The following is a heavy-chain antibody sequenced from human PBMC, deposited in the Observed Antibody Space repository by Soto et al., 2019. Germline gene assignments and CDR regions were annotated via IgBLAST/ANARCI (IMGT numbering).Heavy chain of an antibody. CDR3: ARDLGIAAAGYYYGMDV. CDR2: IYYSGST. CDR1: GGSISSGGYY. V-gene: IGHV4-31*03. Sequence: SETLSLTCTVSGGSISSGGYYWSWIRQHPGKGLEWIGYIYYSGSTYYNPSLKSRVTISVDTSKNQFSLKLSSVTAADTAAYYCARDLGIAAAGYYYGMDVWGQGTTVTVSS. D-gene: IGHD6-13*01. J-gene: IGHJ6*02.